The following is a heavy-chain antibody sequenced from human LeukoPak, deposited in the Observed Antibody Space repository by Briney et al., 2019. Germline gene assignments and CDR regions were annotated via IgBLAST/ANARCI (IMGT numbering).Heavy chain of an antibody. V-gene: IGHV1-2*02. CDR1: GYTFTGYY. D-gene: IGHD2-2*03. J-gene: IGHJ6*03. CDR2: INPNSGGT. Sequence: HRASVKVSCKASGYTFTGYYMHWVRQAPGQGLEWMGWINPNSGGTNYAQKFQGRVTMTRDTSISTAYMELSRLRSDDTAVYYCARDVDNVVVPNYYYYYMDVWGKGTTVTVSS. CDR3: ARDVDNVVVPNYYYYYMDV.